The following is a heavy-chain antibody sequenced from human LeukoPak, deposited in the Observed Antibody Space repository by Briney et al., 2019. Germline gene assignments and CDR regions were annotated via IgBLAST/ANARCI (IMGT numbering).Heavy chain of an antibody. CDR2: IYSDGST. CDR3: ARVGVGTAAGNYFDY. J-gene: IGHJ4*02. CDR1: GFTVIASY. V-gene: IGHV3-53*04. D-gene: IGHD6-25*01. Sequence: PGGSLPLPCTASGFTVIASYMTWVRQAPGKGLEWVSIIYSDGSTFYAEPVKGRFTISRHRSENTLYLQMNSLRPEDTAVYYCARVGVGTAAGNYFDYWGQGTLVTVSS.